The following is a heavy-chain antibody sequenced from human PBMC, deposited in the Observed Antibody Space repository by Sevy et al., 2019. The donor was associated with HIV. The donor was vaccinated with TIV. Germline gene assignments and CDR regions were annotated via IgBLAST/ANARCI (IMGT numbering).Heavy chain of an antibody. Sequence: ASVKVSCKASGYTFTTYDMNWVRQATGQGLEWMGWMNPNSGNTGYAQKFQGRVTMTRNTSIETAYMELSSLRSEDTAVYYCARFLSTSYYYYHAMDVWGQGTTVTVSS. CDR2: MNPNSGNT. D-gene: IGHD2-2*01. J-gene: IGHJ6*02. CDR1: GYTFTTYD. CDR3: ARFLSTSYYYYHAMDV. V-gene: IGHV1-8*01.